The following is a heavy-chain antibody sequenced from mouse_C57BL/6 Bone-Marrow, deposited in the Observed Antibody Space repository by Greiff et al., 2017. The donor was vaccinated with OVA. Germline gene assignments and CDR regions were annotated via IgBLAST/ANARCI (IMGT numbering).Heavy chain of an antibody. Sequence: VQLQQSGAELVMPGASVKLSCKASGYTFTSYWMHWVKQRPGQGLEWIGEIDPSDSYTNYNQKFKGKSTLTVDKSSSTAYMQLSSLTSEDSAVYYCARTLGLPLDYWGQGTTLTVSS. CDR2: IDPSDSYT. CDR1: GYTFTSYW. D-gene: IGHD2-2*01. CDR3: ARTLGLPLDY. V-gene: IGHV1-69*01. J-gene: IGHJ2*01.